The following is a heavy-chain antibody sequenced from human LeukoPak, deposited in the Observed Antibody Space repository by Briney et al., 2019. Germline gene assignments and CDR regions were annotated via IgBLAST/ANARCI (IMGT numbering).Heavy chain of an antibody. J-gene: IGHJ5*02. CDR1: GFTFSSYG. Sequence: PGGSLRLSCAASGFTFSSYGMHRVRQAPGKGLEWVAVIWYDGSNKYYADSVKGRFTISRDNSKNTLYLQMNSLRSEDTAVYYCARDGATVSTVGNWLDPWGQGTLVTVSS. V-gene: IGHV3-33*01. CDR3: ARDGATVSTVGNWLDP. D-gene: IGHD4-17*01. CDR2: IWYDGSNK.